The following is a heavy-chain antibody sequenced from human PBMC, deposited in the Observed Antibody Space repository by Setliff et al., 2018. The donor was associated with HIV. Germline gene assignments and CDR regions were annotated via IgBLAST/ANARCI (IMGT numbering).Heavy chain of an antibody. CDR2: IHTSGRT. CDR1: SESIVSYY. D-gene: IGHD1-1*01. V-gene: IGHV4-4*08. Sequence: SETLSLTWAVSSESIVSYYWNWIRQPPGRGLEWIGYIHTSGRTKYNPSLKSRLTILVDTSKKQFSLRLASVTAADTAVYYCSRAAYDAVDWLDPWGQGTLVTVSS. CDR3: SRAAYDAVDWLDP. J-gene: IGHJ5*02.